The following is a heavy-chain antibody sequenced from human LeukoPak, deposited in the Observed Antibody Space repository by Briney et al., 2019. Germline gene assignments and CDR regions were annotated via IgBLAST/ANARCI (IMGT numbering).Heavy chain of an antibody. CDR2: FDPEDGET. CDR1: GYTLTELS. CDR3: ATKFGDSSGYLGWLTPNFDY. J-gene: IGHJ4*02. D-gene: IGHD3-22*01. Sequence: ASVKVSCRVSGYTLTELSMHWVRQAPGKGLEWMGGFDPEDGETIYAQKFQGRVTMTEDTSTDTAYMELSSLRSEDTAVYYCATKFGDSSGYLGWLTPNFDYWGQGTLVTVSS. V-gene: IGHV1-24*01.